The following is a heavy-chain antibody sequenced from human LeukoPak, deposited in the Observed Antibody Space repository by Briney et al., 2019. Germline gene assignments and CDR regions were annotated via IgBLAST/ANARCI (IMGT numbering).Heavy chain of an antibody. Sequence: PSQTLSLTCTVSGGSNSSGSYYWSWIRQPAGKGLEWIGRIYTSGSTNYNPSLKSRVTISVDTSKNQFSLKLSSVTAADTAVYYCARGPGRLGYCSGGSCQGYWFDPWGQGTLVTVSS. CDR2: IYTSGST. V-gene: IGHV4-61*02. J-gene: IGHJ5*02. CDR1: GGSNSSGSYY. CDR3: ARGPGRLGYCSGGSCQGYWFDP. D-gene: IGHD2-15*01.